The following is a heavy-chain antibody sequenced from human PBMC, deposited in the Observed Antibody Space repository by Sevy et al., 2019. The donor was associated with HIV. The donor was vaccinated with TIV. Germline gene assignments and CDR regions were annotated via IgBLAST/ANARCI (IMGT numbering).Heavy chain of an antibody. CDR3: ARXAFKHGXQPHYFDN. Sequence: SETLSLTCSLSGGXISAKNYFXXWIRQXXXKGLXXXGSXYXGGXXXYSPSLQSRVGISVDTSKNHFSLKLSSLNATDTAFYYCARXAFKHGXQPHYFDNWSQGTLVTVSS. V-gene: IGHV4-39*02. CDR1: GGXISAKNYF. CDR2: XYXGGXX. J-gene: IGHJ4*02. D-gene: IGHD5-18*01.